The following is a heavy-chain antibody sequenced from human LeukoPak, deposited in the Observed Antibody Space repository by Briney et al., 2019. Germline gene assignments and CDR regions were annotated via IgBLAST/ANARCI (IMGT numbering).Heavy chain of an antibody. CDR3: AKDTLLLLY. Sequence: GGSLRLSCAASGFTFSSYAMSWVRQAPGKGLEWVSAISGSGGDTYYADSVEGRFTISRDNAKSTLYLQMNSLRAEDTALYYCAKDTLLLLYWGQGTLVTVSS. V-gene: IGHV3-23*01. CDR1: GFTFSSYA. J-gene: IGHJ4*02. CDR2: ISGSGGDT. D-gene: IGHD3-22*01.